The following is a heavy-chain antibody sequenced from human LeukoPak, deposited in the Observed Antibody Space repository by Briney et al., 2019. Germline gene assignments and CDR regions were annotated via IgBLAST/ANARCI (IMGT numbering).Heavy chain of an antibody. J-gene: IGHJ4*02. D-gene: IGHD3-22*01. CDR3: ARADYDTSAYHYTFDY. CDR1: GGSINGYY. CDR2: IYYRGST. Sequence: PSETLSLTCTVSGGSINGYYWSWIRQPPEKGLEWIGYIYYRGSTNYNPSLKSRVTISVDTSKNQFSLKLSSVTAADTAVYYCARADYDTSAYHYTFDYWGQGTLVTVSS. V-gene: IGHV4-59*01.